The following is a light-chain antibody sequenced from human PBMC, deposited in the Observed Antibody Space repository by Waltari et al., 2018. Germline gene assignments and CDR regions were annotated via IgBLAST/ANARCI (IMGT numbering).Light chain of an antibody. CDR3: SSYTPTSILV. Sequence: QSVLTQPRSVSGSPGQSVPISCTGTSSDVGSYTYVSWYQQHPGTPPKPLISDVTKRPSVVSGRFSGSKSGNTASLTISGLQPEDEADYFCSSYTPTSILVFGGGTKLTV. CDR1: SSDVGSYTY. V-gene: IGLV2-11*01. J-gene: IGLJ2*01. CDR2: DVT.